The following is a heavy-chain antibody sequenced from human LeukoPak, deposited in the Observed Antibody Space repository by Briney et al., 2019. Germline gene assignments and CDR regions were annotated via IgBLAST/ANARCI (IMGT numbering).Heavy chain of an antibody. J-gene: IGHJ4*02. V-gene: IGHV3-21*04. CDR1: GFTFSSYS. CDR3: AKRFGRYDSSGYYPLDY. CDR2: ISSSSSYI. Sequence: GGSLRLSCAASGFTFSSYSMNWVRQAPGKGLEWVSSISSSSSYIYYADSVKGRFTISRGNSKNTLYLQMNSLRAEDTAVYYCAKRFGRYDSSGYYPLDYWGQGTLVTVSS. D-gene: IGHD3-22*01.